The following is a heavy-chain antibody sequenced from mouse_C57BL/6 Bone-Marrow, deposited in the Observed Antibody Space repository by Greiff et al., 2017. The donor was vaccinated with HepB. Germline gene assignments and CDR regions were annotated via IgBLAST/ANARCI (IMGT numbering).Heavy chain of an antibody. J-gene: IGHJ2*01. Sequence: EVNVVESGAELVRPGASVKLSCTASGFNIKDDYMHWVKQRPEQGLEWIGWIDPENGDTEYASKFQGKATITADTSSNTAYLQLSSLTSEDTAVYYCTGETTFFDYWGQGTTLTVSS. D-gene: IGHD2-12*01. CDR3: TGETTFFDY. CDR1: GFNIKDDY. V-gene: IGHV14-4*01. CDR2: IDPENGDT.